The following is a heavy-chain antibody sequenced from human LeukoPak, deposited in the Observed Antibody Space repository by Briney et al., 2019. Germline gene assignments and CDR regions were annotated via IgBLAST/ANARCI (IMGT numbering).Heavy chain of an antibody. D-gene: IGHD2-8*01. V-gene: IGHV1-2*02. J-gene: IGHJ4*02. Sequence: ASVKVSCKASGYTFTGYYIHWVRQAPGQGLEWMGWINPNSGDTNYAQKFQGRVTMTRDTTISTAYMELSRLRSDDTVVFYCATLMAHLDYWGQGTLVTVSS. CDR2: INPNSGDT. CDR1: GYTFTGYY. CDR3: ATLMAHLDY.